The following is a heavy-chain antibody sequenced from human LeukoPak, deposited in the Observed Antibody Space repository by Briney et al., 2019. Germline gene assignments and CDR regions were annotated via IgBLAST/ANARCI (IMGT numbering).Heavy chain of an antibody. CDR1: GFTFTSSA. D-gene: IGHD3-10*01. CDR3: AADLQLLWFGELFDAFDI. Sequence: SVKVSCKASGFTFTSSAMQWVRQARGQRLEWIGWIVVGSGNTNYAQKFQERVTITRDMSTITAYMELSSLRSEDTAVYYCAADLQLLWFGELFDAFDIWGQGTMVTVSS. CDR2: IVVGSGNT. V-gene: IGHV1-58*02. J-gene: IGHJ3*02.